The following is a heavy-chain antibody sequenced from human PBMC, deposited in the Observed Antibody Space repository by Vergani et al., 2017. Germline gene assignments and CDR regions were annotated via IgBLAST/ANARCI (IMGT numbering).Heavy chain of an antibody. V-gene: IGHV4-30-2*01. J-gene: IGHJ6*03. CDR3: ARALAQRAVYSYMDV. CDR1: GGSISSGGYS. D-gene: IGHD3-16*01. Sequence: QLQLQESGSGLVKPSQTLSLTCAVSGGSISSGGYSWSWIRQPPGKGLEWIGYIYHSGSTYYNPSLKSRVTISVDRSENQFSLKLSSVTAADTAVYYCARALAQRAVYSYMDVWGKGSTVTVSS. CDR2: IYHSGST.